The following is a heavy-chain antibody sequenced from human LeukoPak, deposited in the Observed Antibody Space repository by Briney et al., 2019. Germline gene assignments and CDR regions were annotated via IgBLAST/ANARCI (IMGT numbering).Heavy chain of an antibody. D-gene: IGHD2-8*01. CDR3: AKQSYARSLGE. CDR1: GFTFSSYA. Sequence: PGRSLRLSCAASGFTFSSYAMSWVRQAPGKGLEWISTTNSGGTSTYYAESVKGRFTISRDNSKNTLYLQMSSLRVEDTAVYYCAKQSYARSLGEGGPGTLVSVSS. V-gene: IGHV3-23*01. CDR2: TNSGGTST. J-gene: IGHJ4*02.